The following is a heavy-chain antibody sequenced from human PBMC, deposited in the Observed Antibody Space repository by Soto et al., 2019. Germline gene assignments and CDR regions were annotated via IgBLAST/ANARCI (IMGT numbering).Heavy chain of an antibody. J-gene: IGHJ4*02. D-gene: IGHD3-16*01. CDR2: IYHSGST. CDR3: AAHSGNTYGPLDF. CDR1: RASSTSGNW. Sequence: SDTQSLTGGISRASSTSGNWWTKDRQPPGKGLEWIGEIYHSGSTNYNPSLESRVTISVEKSKNQFSLSLTSVTAADTAVYYCAAHSGNTYGPLDFWGQGTLVTVS. V-gene: IGHV4-4*02.